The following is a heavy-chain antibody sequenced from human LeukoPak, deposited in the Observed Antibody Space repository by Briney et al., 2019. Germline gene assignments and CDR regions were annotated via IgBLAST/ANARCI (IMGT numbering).Heavy chain of an antibody. CDR2: INHSGST. J-gene: IGHJ6*02. D-gene: IGHD1-14*01. Sequence: PSETLSLTCTVSGGSISSSSYYWGWIRQPPGKGLEWIGEINHSGSTNYNPSLKSRVTISVDTSKNQFSLKLSSVTAADTAVYYCARGDRFRRYYYGMDVWGQGTTVTVSS. CDR3: ARGDRFRRYYYGMDV. V-gene: IGHV4-39*07. CDR1: GGSISSSSYY.